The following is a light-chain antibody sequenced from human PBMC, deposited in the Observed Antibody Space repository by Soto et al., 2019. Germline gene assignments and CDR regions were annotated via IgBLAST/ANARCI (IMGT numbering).Light chain of an antibody. V-gene: IGLV2-8*01. J-gene: IGLJ3*02. Sequence: QSVLTQPPSASGSPGQSVTISCTGTRSAVGGNNYVSWYQQYPGRAPKLMINEVTKRPSGVPDRFSGSKSGNTASLTVSGLQAEDEADYYCSSYAASNNFYFVFGGGTKLTVL. CDR2: EVT. CDR3: SSYAASNNFYFV. CDR1: RSAVGGNNY.